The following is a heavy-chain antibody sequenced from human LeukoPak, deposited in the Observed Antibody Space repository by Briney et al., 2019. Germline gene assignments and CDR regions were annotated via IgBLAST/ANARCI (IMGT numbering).Heavy chain of an antibody. D-gene: IGHD5-18*01. CDR3: ARGVVDTAEFDI. J-gene: IGHJ3*02. Sequence: ASVKVSCKASGYTFTSYAMHWVRQAPGQRLEWMGWINAGNGNTKYSQKFQGRVTITRDTSASTAYMELSSLRSEDTAVYYCARGVVDTAEFDIWGQGTMVTVSS. CDR2: INAGNGNT. V-gene: IGHV1-3*01. CDR1: GYTFTSYA.